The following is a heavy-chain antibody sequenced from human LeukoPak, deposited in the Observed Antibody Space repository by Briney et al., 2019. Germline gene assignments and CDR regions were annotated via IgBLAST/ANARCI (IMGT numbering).Heavy chain of an antibody. CDR2: ISGSATT. D-gene: IGHD3-3*01. V-gene: IGHV3-23*01. J-gene: IGHJ4*02. CDR1: GFTFSSYA. CDR3: AKDVYRHDDFWSGYYPDF. Sequence: GGSLRLSCAASGFTFSSYAMSWVRQAPGKGLEWVSAISGSATTYYADSVRGRFIISRDNSKNTLYLQMNSLRAEDTAVYYCAKDVYRHDDFWSGYYPDFWGQGTLVTVTS.